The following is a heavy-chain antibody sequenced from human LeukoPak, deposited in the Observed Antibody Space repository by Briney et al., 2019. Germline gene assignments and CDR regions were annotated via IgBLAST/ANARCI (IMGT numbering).Heavy chain of an antibody. Sequence: PGGSLRLSCAASGFTFSSYAMSWVRQAPGKGLEWVSTISGSGGSTYYADSVKGRFTISRDNSKNTLYLQMNSLRAEDTAVYYCSTPSNVPINEGYYDFWSRLDYWGQGTLVTVSS. CDR2: ISGSGGST. J-gene: IGHJ4*02. V-gene: IGHV3-23*01. CDR3: STPSNVPINEGYYDFWSRLDY. CDR1: GFTFSSYA. D-gene: IGHD3-3*01.